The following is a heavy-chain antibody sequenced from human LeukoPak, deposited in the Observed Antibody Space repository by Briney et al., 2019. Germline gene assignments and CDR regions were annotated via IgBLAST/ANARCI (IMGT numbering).Heavy chain of an antibody. J-gene: IGHJ4*02. CDR2: INAHRTI. V-gene: IGHV3-48*01. Sequence: GGSLRLSCATSGFTFSPYSVNWVRQAPGKGLEWISYINAHRTIYYADSVEGRFTISRDNAKNSAYLQLNSLRVEDTAMYYCARSVEGSFDYWGQGTLVTVSS. D-gene: IGHD6-19*01. CDR3: ARSVEGSFDY. CDR1: GFTFSPYS.